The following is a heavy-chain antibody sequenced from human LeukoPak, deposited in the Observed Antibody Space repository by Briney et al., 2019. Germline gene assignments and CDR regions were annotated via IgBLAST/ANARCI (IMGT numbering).Heavy chain of an antibody. CDR2: ISYDGSNK. V-gene: IGHV3-30*04. CDR1: GFTFSSYA. D-gene: IGHD6-19*01. CDR3: ARGDSSGWYSYYYYGMDV. J-gene: IGHJ6*02. Sequence: GRSLRLSCAASGFTFSSYAMHWVRQAPGKGLEWVAVISYDGSNKYYADSVKGRFTISRDNSKNTLYLQMNSLRAEDTAVYYCARGDSSGWYSYYYYGMDVWGQGTTVTVSS.